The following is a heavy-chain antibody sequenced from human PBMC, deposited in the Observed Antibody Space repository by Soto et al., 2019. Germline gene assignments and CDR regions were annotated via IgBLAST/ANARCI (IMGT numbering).Heavy chain of an antibody. V-gene: IGHV3-23*01. D-gene: IGHD3-10*01. J-gene: IGHJ4*02. CDR1: GFTFSSYA. CDR2: ISGSGGST. Sequence: PGGSLRLSCAASGFTFSSYAMSWVRQAPGKGLEWVSAISGSGGSTYYADSVKGRFTISRDNSKNTLYLQMNSLRAEDTAVYYCAKSPEYYYGSGPSVVDYWGQGTLVTVSS. CDR3: AKSPEYYYGSGPSVVDY.